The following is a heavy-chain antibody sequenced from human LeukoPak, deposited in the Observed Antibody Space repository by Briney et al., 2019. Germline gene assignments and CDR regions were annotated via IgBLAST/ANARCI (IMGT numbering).Heavy chain of an antibody. CDR2: INQDGSEK. CDR3: ARGGFDI. J-gene: IGHJ3*02. CDR1: GITFNSYW. Sequence: GGSLRLSCAASGITFNSYWMSWVRQAPGKGLEWVANINQDGSEKYYVDSVKGRFTISRDNAKNSLYLQMNSLRAEDTAVYYCARGGFDIWGQGTMVTVSS. V-gene: IGHV3-7*01. D-gene: IGHD3-10*01.